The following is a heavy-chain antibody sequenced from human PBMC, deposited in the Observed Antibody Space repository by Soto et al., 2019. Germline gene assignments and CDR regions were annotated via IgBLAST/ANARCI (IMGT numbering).Heavy chain of an antibody. V-gene: IGHV4-59*01. CDR3: ARDSRYFDWSFDY. Sequence: PSETLSLTCTVSGGSISSYYWSWIRQPPGKGLEWIGYIYYSRSTNYNPSLKSRVTISVDTSKNQFSLKLSSVTAADTAVYYCARDSRYFDWSFDYWGQGTLVTVSS. CDR1: GGSISSYY. CDR2: IYYSRST. D-gene: IGHD3-9*01. J-gene: IGHJ4*02.